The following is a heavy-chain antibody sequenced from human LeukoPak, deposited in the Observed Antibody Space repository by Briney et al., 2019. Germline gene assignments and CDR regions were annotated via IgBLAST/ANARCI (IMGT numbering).Heavy chain of an antibody. V-gene: IGHV3-7*01. Sequence: PGGSLRLSCATSGFRFSADWMSWVRQTPGEGLEWVANIKQDGTEKYYVDSVKGRFTISRDNAKNSLSLQMDSLRADDTAVYYCARAAAVVVALWGNYYFDYWGQGTLVTVSS. CDR3: ARAAAVVVALWGNYYFDY. CDR1: GFRFSADW. CDR2: IKQDGTEK. D-gene: IGHD2-15*01. J-gene: IGHJ4*02.